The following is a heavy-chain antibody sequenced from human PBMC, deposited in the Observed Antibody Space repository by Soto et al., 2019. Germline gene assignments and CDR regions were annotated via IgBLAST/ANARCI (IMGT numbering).Heavy chain of an antibody. V-gene: IGHV4-4*02. CDR3: ALGLMVYAENYYYYGMDV. Sequence: SETLSLTCAVSGGSISSTNWWSWARQPPGKGLEWIGEIYHSGGTNYNPSLKSRVTISVDKSKNQFSLKLGSVTAADTAVYYCALGLMVYAENYYYYGMDVWGQGTTVTVSS. CDR1: GGSISSTNW. J-gene: IGHJ6*02. CDR2: IYHSGGT. D-gene: IGHD2-8*01.